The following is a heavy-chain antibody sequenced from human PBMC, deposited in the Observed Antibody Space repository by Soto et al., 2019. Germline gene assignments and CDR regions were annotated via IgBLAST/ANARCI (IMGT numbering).Heavy chain of an antibody. J-gene: IGHJ3*02. Sequence: LSLTCTVSGDSISRASYYCGWIRQPPGKGLEWIGRIDYTGNTYYNPSLKGRITISVDTSKRQFSLNLSSVTAADTAVYYCALYDSSDNMTFDIWGRGTMVTVSS. D-gene: IGHD3-22*01. CDR2: IDYTGNT. CDR3: ALYDSSDNMTFDI. CDR1: GDSISRASYY. V-gene: IGHV4-39*01.